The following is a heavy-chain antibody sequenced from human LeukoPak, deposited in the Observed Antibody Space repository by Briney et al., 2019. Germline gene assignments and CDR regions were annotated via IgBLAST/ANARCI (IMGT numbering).Heavy chain of an antibody. V-gene: IGHV4-59*01. D-gene: IGHD3-9*01. Sequence: PSETLSLTCIVFGGSFSPYCWSWIRQPPGTGLEWIGHIYYSGGTNYNPSLRSRVTISLDTSKNQFSLRLSSMTAADTAVYYCARGFDGPNAFDIWGQGTMVTVSS. CDR2: IYYSGGT. CDR3: ARGFDGPNAFDI. CDR1: GGSFSPYC. J-gene: IGHJ3*02.